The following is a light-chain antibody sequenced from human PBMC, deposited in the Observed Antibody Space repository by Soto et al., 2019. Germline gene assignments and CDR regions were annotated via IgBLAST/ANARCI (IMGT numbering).Light chain of an antibody. CDR1: QSISSY. Sequence: DIQMTQSPSSLSASVGDRVTITCRASQSISSYLNWYQQKPGKAPKLLMYAASSLHSRVPSRFSGSGSGTDFTLTISSPQPEDFATYYCQQSYSTPQYTFGQGTKLEIK. V-gene: IGKV1-39*01. CDR2: AAS. CDR3: QQSYSTPQYT. J-gene: IGKJ2*01.